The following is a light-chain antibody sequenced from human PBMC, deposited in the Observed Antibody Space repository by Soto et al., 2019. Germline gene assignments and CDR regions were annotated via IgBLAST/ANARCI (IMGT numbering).Light chain of an antibody. CDR3: QQYGSSPIT. CDR1: QSVSSSY. V-gene: IGKV3-20*01. J-gene: IGKJ5*01. Sequence: EIVLTQSAGTLSWSAGERATLSCGASQSVSSSYLAWYQQKPGQAPRLVIYGASSRATGIPDRFSGSGSGTDFTLTISRLETEDFAVYYCQQYGSSPITFGQGTRLEIK. CDR2: GAS.